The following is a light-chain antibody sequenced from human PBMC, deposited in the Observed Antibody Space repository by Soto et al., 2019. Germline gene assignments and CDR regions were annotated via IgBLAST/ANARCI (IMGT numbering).Light chain of an antibody. CDR1: XXXXXN. CDR2: GAS. Sequence: EIVMTQSPXXXXVSPGXXAXXXXXXXXXXXXNLAWYQQKPGQAPRLLIYGASTRATGIPARFSGSGSGTEFTLTISSLQSEDFAVYYCQQYNNWPLTFGGGTKVEIK. V-gene: IGKV3-15*01. J-gene: IGKJ4*01. CDR3: QQYNNWPLT.